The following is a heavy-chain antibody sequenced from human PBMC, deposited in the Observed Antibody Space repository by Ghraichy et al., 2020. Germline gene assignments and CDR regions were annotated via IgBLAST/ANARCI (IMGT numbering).Heavy chain of an antibody. CDR2: MNPHSGNT. CDR1: RHTFTRFD. Sequence: ASVKVSCRASRHTFTRFDISWLRQAPGHGLEWMGWMNPHSGNTGYAQKFQGRVTMTWNTSITTVYMDLSSLRSEDTAVYYCATTGEAWYFDLWGRGTLVTVSS. J-gene: IGHJ2*01. D-gene: IGHD7-27*01. CDR3: ATTGEAWYFDL. V-gene: IGHV1-8*01.